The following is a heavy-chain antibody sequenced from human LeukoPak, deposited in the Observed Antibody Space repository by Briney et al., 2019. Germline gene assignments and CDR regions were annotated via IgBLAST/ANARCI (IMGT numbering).Heavy chain of an antibody. Sequence: PSETLSLTCAVYGGSFSGYYWSWIRQPPGRGLEWIGEIDHSGNTNYNPSLKSRVTISLDTSKNQFSLRLTSVTAADTAVYYCGRGSSGTRLGYWGQGTLVTVSS. CDR2: IDHSGNT. J-gene: IGHJ4*02. D-gene: IGHD3-22*01. V-gene: IGHV4-34*01. CDR1: GGSFSGYY. CDR3: GRGSSGTRLGY.